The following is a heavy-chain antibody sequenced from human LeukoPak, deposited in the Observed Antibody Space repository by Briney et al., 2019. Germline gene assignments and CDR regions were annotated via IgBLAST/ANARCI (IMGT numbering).Heavy chain of an antibody. CDR2: ISGSGGST. Sequence: GGSLRLSCAASGFTFSSYAMSWVRQAPGKGLEWVSAISGSGGSTYYADSVKGRFTISRDNSKNTLYLQMDSLRAEDTAVYYCAKLKAQLIAVAAFDYWGQGTLVTVSS. V-gene: IGHV3-23*01. CDR3: AKLKAQLIAVAAFDY. CDR1: GFTFSSYA. D-gene: IGHD6-19*01. J-gene: IGHJ4*02.